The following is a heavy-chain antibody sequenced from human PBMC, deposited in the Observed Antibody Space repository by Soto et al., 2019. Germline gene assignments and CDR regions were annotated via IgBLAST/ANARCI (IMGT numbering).Heavy chain of an antibody. CDR1: GYTFTSYG. V-gene: IGHV1-18*01. CDR3: ARWEEYGGTGATEY. Sequence: GASVKVSCKASGYTFTSYGFSWVRHAPGQGLEWMGWISAYIGNTNYAQKLQGRVNITTDTSTSTAYMELRRLRSYITAVYFCARWEEYGGTGATEYWGKGTRVTVPS. CDR2: ISAYIGNT. J-gene: IGHJ4*02. D-gene: IGHD1-1*01.